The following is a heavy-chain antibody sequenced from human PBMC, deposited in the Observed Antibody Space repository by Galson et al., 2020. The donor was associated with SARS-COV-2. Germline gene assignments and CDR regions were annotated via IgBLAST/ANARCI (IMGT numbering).Heavy chain of an antibody. J-gene: IGHJ6*02. Sequence: SETLSLTCAVSGGSISSSNWWSWVRQPPGKGLEWIGEIYHSGSTNYNPSLKSRVTISVDKSKNQFSLKLSSVTAADTAVYYCARDTQYRHGSGMDVWGQGTTVTVSS. CDR2: IYHSGST. CDR3: ARDTQYRHGSGMDV. CDR1: GGSISSSNW. V-gene: IGHV4-4*02. D-gene: IGHD6-6*01.